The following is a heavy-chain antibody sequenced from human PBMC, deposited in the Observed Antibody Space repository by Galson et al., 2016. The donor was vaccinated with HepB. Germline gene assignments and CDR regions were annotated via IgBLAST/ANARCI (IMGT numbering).Heavy chain of an antibody. Sequence: LRLSCAASGFTFSSYSMNWVRQAPGKGLEWISYISSSGGTKYYADAVKGRFTISRVNAKNSLFLQMNSLRDEDTAMYYCARDYSLGQLYLFFDYWGLGTLITVS. J-gene: IGHJ4*03. CDR1: GFTFSSYS. V-gene: IGHV3-48*02. D-gene: IGHD1-26*01. CDR3: ARDYSLGQLYLFFDY. CDR2: ISSSGGTK.